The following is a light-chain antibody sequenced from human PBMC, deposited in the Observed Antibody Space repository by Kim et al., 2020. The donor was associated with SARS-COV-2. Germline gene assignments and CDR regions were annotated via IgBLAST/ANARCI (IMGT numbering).Light chain of an antibody. J-gene: IGLJ2*01. CDR1: RLSIYY. CDR2: GKN. Sequence: QTVRITCQGERLSIYYASGYQQKPRQAPVLVIYGKNNRPSGTPDRFSGSSSGNTASLTITGAQAEDEADYYCNSRDSSGNHLRVFGGGTQLTVL. CDR3: NSRDSSGNHLRV. V-gene: IGLV3-19*01.